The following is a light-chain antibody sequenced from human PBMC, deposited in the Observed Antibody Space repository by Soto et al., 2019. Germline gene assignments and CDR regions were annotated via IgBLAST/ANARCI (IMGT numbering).Light chain of an antibody. CDR3: QQSYSSPPT. Sequence: DIQMAQSPSSLSASVGDTITITCRASRNINTYLNWYQQKPGKAPKLLIFGASSLQSGVPSRFSGSGSRTDFTLTINSLQPEDFATYYCQQSYSSPPTFGQGTKVEIK. CDR1: RNINTY. J-gene: IGKJ1*01. CDR2: GAS. V-gene: IGKV1-39*01.